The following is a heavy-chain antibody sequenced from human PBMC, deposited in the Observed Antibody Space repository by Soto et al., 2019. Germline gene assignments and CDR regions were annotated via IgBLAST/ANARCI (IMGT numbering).Heavy chain of an antibody. D-gene: IGHD6-6*01. CDR1: GDSVSSNSAG. CDR2: TYYRSKWYN. V-gene: IGHV6-1*01. CDR3: AMMEYSSSSGDYYYYGMDV. J-gene: IGHJ6*02. Sequence: SQTLSLTCAITGDSVSSNSAGWSWVRQSPSRGLEWLGRTYYRSKWYNDYAVSVKSRITINPDTSKNQFSLQLNSVTPEDTAVYYCAMMEYSSSSGDYYYYGMDVWGQGTTVTVSS.